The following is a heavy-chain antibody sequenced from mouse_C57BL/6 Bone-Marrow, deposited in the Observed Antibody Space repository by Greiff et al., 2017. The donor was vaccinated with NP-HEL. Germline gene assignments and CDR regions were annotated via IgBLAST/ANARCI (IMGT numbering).Heavy chain of an antibody. CDR1: GFTFSSYG. V-gene: IGHV5-6*01. Sequence: EVQRVESGGDLVKPGGSLKLSCAASGFTFSSYGMSWVRQTPDKRLEWVATISSGGSYTYYPDSVKGRFTISRDNAKNTLYLQMSSLKSEDTAMYYCARQDDYWFAYWGQGTLVTVSA. J-gene: IGHJ3*01. CDR3: ARQDDYWFAY. D-gene: IGHD2-4*01. CDR2: ISSGGSYT.